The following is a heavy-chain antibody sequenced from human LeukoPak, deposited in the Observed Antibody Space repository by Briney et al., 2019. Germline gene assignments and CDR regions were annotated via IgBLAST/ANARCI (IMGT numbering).Heavy chain of an antibody. CDR2: INPSGGST. CDR3: ARDSSITFGGVIVLRYYFDY. J-gene: IGHJ4*02. Sequence: ASVKVSCKASGYTFTSYYMHWVRQAPGQGLEWMGIINPSGGSTSYALKFQGRVTMTRDTSTSTVYMELSSLRSEDTAVYYCARDSSITFGGVIVLRYYFDYWGQGTLVTVSS. V-gene: IGHV1-46*01. D-gene: IGHD3-16*02. CDR1: GYTFTSYY.